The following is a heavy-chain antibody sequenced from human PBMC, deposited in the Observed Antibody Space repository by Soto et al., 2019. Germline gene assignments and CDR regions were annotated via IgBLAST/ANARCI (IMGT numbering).Heavy chain of an antibody. D-gene: IGHD5-18*01. Sequence: SETLSLTCTVSGGSISSGGYYWSWIRQHPGKGLEWIGYIYYSGSTNYNPSLKSRVTISVDTSKNQFSLKLSSVTAADTAVYYCARAGYSYGWSHNDYWGQGTLVTVSS. CDR3: ARAGYSYGWSHNDY. J-gene: IGHJ4*02. CDR1: GGSISSGGYY. V-gene: IGHV4-61*08. CDR2: IYYSGST.